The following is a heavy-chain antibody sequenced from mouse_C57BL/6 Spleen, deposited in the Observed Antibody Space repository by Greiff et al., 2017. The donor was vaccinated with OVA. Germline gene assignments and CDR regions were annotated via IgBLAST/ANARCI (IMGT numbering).Heavy chain of an antibody. D-gene: IGHD4-1*01. Sequence: EVQLVESGGGLVKPGGSLKLSCAASGFTFSDYGMHWVRQAPEKGLEWVAYISSGSSTIYYADTVKGRFTISRDNAKNTLFLQMTSLRSEDTAMYYCAANWVSYYAMDYWGQGTSVTVSS. CDR3: AANWVSYYAMDY. CDR2: ISSGSSTI. CDR1: GFTFSDYG. V-gene: IGHV5-17*01. J-gene: IGHJ4*01.